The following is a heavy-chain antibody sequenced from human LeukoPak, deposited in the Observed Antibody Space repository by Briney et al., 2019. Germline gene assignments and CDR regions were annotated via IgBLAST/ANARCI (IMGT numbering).Heavy chain of an antibody. V-gene: IGHV4-30-2*01. D-gene: IGHD3-3*01. CDR1: GGSISSGGYS. CDR3: ARALDDFWSGYVKGYYFDY. J-gene: IGHJ4*02. CDR2: IYHSGST. Sequence: SETLSLTCAVSGGSISSGGYSWSWLRQPPGTGLEWLGYIYHSGSTYYNPSLKSRVTISVDRSKNQFSLKLSSVTAADTAVYYCARALDDFWSGYVKGYYFDYWGQGTLVTVSS.